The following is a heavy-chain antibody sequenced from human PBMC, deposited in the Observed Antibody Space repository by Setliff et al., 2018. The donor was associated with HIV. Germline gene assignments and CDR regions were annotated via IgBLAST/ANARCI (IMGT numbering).Heavy chain of an antibody. CDR2: IYDSGVT. CDR1: GGSITSNDHF. J-gene: IGHJ1*01. Sequence: SETLSLTCTVSGGSITSNDHFWAWVRQSPGKGLEWIGTIYDSGVTKYNPSLQTRVRVSVDTSKSHLSLSLTSVTPADTAVYYCTRRQWGTSGYYEFFQQWGQGSLVTVSS. D-gene: IGHD3-3*01. V-gene: IGHV4-39*07. CDR3: TRRQWGTSGYYEFFQQ.